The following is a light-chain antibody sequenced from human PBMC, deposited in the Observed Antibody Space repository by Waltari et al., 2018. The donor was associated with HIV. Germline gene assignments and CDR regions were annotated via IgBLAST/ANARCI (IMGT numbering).Light chain of an antibody. CDR2: DIN. V-gene: IGLV2-14*03. CDR1: STDSRFYQY. J-gene: IGLJ2*01. CDR3: ASTRLDYTLI. Sequence: QSALTQPASVSGFLGQSINISCTGISTDSRFYQYVSWYQQYPGNIPRLIIFDINNRPSAVSHPFSGSRSGNSASLTFSGLQSGDEAHYYCASTRLDYTLIFGGGTKLTVL.